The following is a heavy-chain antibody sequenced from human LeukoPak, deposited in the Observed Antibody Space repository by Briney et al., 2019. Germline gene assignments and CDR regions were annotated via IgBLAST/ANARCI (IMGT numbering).Heavy chain of an antibody. V-gene: IGHV3-7*01. Sequence: GGSLRLSCAASGFTFSNYWMSWVRQAPGKGLEWVANIKQDGSEDYYVDSVKGRFTISRDNAKNSLYLQMNSLRAEDTAVHYCARDLFAAALGTRDWGQGTLVTVSS. CDR2: IKQDGSED. D-gene: IGHD6-13*01. CDR3: ARDLFAAALGTRD. CDR1: GFTFSNYW. J-gene: IGHJ4*02.